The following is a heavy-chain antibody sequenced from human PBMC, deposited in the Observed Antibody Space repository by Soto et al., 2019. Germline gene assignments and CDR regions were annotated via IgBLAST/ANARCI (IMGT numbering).Heavy chain of an antibody. J-gene: IGHJ4*02. CDR1: GFSFSAYS. Sequence: GGSLRLSCAASGFSFSAYSMNWVRQAPGKGLEWISYTSTSSTTKYYADSVRGRFSISRDNANDLLYLDMDKLRDEDTGIYYCAGSYSSGNWYFDYWGLGAPVTVSS. CDR3: AGSYSSGNWYFDY. CDR2: TSTSSTTK. D-gene: IGHD3-10*01. V-gene: IGHV3-48*02.